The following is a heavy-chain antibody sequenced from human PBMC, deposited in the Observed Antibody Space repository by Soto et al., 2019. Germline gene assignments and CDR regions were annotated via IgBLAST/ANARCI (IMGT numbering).Heavy chain of an antibody. CDR3: AREPGYGTNGVCSNAFDI. J-gene: IGHJ3*02. Sequence: GGSLRLSCAASGFTFSSYWMSWVRQAPGKGLEWVANIKQDGSEKYYVDSVKGRFTISRDNAKNSLYLQMNSLRAEDTAVYYCAREPGYGTNGVCSNAFDIWGQGTMVTVSS. D-gene: IGHD2-8*01. CDR1: GFTFSSYW. CDR2: IKQDGSEK. V-gene: IGHV3-7*03.